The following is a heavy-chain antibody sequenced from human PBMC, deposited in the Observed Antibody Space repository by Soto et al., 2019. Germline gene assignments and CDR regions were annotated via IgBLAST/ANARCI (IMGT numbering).Heavy chain of an antibody. D-gene: IGHD6-13*01. CDR1: GGSISSYY. Sequence: SETLSLTCTVSGGSISSYYWSWIRQPPGKGLEWIGYIYYSGSTNYNPSLKSRVTISVDTSKNQFSLKLSSVTAADTAVYYCARGMDDMYGMDVWGQGTTVTVSS. CDR2: IYYSGST. CDR3: ARGMDDMYGMDV. V-gene: IGHV4-59*01. J-gene: IGHJ6*02.